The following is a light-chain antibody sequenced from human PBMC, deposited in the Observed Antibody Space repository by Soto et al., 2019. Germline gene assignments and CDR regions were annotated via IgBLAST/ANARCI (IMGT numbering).Light chain of an antibody. CDR2: GAS. V-gene: IGKV3-20*01. J-gene: IGKJ3*01. CDR1: QNVYITS. CDR3: QQYGYSPLT. Sequence: EVVLTQSPGTLSLSPGERATLSCRASQNVYITSIAWYQQKPGQTPRLLIYGASTRAAAIPDRFSGSGSGADFALSIDGLDPEDFAIYYCQQYGYSPLTFGPGTRVD.